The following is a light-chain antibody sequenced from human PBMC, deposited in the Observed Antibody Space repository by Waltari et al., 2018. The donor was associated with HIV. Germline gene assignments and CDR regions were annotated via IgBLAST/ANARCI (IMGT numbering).Light chain of an antibody. V-gene: IGLV2-14*03. J-gene: IGLJ2*01. Sequence: QSALTQPASVSGFLGQSINISCTGLSTDSRFYQSVSWYQQHPGKIPRLIIFDINNRPSGVSDHCSGSRSGNSASLTFSGLQSGDEAHYYCASNRLDYTLIFGGGTKLTVL. CDR1: STDSRFYQS. CDR3: ASNRLDYTLI. CDR2: DIN.